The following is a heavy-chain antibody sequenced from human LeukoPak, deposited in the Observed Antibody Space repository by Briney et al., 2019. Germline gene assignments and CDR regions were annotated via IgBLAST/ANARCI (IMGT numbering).Heavy chain of an antibody. CDR3: ARLTGYYDSSGITHDAFDI. V-gene: IGHV4-59*01. Sequence: SETLSLTCTVSGGSISSYYWSWIRQPPGKGLEWTGYIYYSGSTNYNPSLKSRVTISVDTSKNQFSLKLSSVTAADTVVYYCARLTGYYDSSGITHDAFDIWGQGTMVTVSS. D-gene: IGHD3-22*01. CDR2: IYYSGST. J-gene: IGHJ3*02. CDR1: GGSISSYY.